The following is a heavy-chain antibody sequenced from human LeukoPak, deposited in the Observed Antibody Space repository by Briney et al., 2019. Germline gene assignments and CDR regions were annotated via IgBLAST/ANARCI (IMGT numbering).Heavy chain of an antibody. Sequence: GGSLRLSCAASGFTFGLYSMTWVRQAPGKGLEWVSLIDSNSNFMNYADSVKGRFTISRDNAKNSLYLQMNSLRAEDTAVYYCAELGITMIGGVWGKGTTVTISS. CDR1: GFTFGLYS. D-gene: IGHD3-10*02. CDR3: AELGITMIGGV. V-gene: IGHV3-21*01. J-gene: IGHJ6*04. CDR2: IDSNSNFM.